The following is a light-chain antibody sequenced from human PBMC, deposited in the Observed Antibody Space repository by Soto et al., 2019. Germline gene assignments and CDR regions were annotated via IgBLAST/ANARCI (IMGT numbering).Light chain of an antibody. V-gene: IGKV1-33*01. J-gene: IGKJ2*01. CDR1: QPSYIY. Sequence: DVQMTQSPSSLSASVGDRVTISCQASQPSYIYFNWFQRKPGKAPKLLVYDAVHLETGVPSRFSETGSGTDFTLTISSLQTEDIATYYCQQYDTLPYTFRHGTKLEIK. CDR3: QQYDTLPYT. CDR2: DAV.